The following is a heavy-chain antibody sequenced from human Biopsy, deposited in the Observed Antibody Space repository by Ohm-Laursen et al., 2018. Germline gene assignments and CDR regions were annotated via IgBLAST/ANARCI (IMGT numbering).Heavy chain of an antibody. CDR2: INTVSETA. CDR1: GGAFTNYA. CDR3: VAYPSSGFFENNDDFAMDV. V-gene: IGHV1-69*01. D-gene: IGHD6-19*01. Sequence: SSVKVSCKASGGAFTNYAINWVRQAPGHGLEWMGGINTVSETAGYAERFQGRVTITADVTTTTAYMDLSGLRSEDTAVYYCVAYPSSGFFENNDDFAMDVWGQGTTVIVSS. J-gene: IGHJ6*02.